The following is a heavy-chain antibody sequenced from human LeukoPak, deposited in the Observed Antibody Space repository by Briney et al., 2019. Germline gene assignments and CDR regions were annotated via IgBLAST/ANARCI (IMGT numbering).Heavy chain of an antibody. D-gene: IGHD6-13*01. CDR3: ARDILATSIAAPYY. V-gene: IGHV4-38-2*02. CDR1: GYSISSAYY. Sequence: SETLSLTCSVSGYSISSAYYWDWIRQPPGKGLEWLGTIYHGGSTYYNPSLKSRVTMSVDTSKNQFSLRLSSVNAADTAIYYCARDILATSIAAPYYWGQGTLVTVSS. J-gene: IGHJ4*02. CDR2: IYHGGST.